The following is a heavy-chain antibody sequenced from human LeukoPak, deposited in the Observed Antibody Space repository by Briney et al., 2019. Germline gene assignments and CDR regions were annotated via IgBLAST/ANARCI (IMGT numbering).Heavy chain of an antibody. V-gene: IGHV1-2*02. CDR1: GYTFTGYY. D-gene: IGHD3-22*01. CDR2: IKVNSGAT. Sequence: ASVKVSCKASGYTFTGYYMHWVRQAPGQGPEWMGWIKVNSGATNYAQKFQGRVTMTRDTSITIVYMELSSLRSDDTAVYYCARDYYDSSGNGAFDIWGQGTMVTVSS. CDR3: ARDYYDSSGNGAFDI. J-gene: IGHJ3*02.